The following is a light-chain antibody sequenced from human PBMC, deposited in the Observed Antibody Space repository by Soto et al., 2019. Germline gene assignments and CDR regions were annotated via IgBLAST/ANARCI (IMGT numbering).Light chain of an antibody. CDR3: QQYNSYSRT. CDR2: MAS. Sequence: DIQMTQSPSTLSASVGGRVTITCRASQSISSSLAWYQQKPGKAPKLLIYMASSLESGVPSRFSGSGSGTEFTLTISSLQPDDFATYYCQQYNSYSRTFGQGTKVDIK. V-gene: IGKV1-5*03. CDR1: QSISSS. J-gene: IGKJ1*01.